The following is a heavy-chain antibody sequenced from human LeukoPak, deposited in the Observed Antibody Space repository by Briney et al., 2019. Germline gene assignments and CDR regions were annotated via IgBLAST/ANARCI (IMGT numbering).Heavy chain of an antibody. Sequence: ASVKVSCKVSGYTLTESSMHWVRQAPGKGLEWMGGFDPEDGETIYAQKFQGRVTMTEDTSTDTAYMELSSLRSEDTAVYYCATASSNIVLMVYRYFDLWGRGTLVTVSS. CDR3: ATASSNIVLMVYRYFDL. CDR1: GYTLTESS. J-gene: IGHJ2*01. V-gene: IGHV1-24*01. D-gene: IGHD2-8*01. CDR2: FDPEDGET.